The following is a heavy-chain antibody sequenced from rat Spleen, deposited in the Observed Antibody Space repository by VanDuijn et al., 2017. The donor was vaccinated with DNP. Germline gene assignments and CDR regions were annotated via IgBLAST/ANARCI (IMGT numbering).Heavy chain of an antibody. CDR2: IIYDGNRT. Sequence: EVQLVESGGGLVQPGRSLKLPCAASGFTFSDFNMAWARQALKKGLEWVATIIYDGNRTYCRDSVKGRFTISRDNTKNTLYLQMDSLRSEDTATYYCATFEGRNAWGQGTSVTVSS. V-gene: IGHV5S10*01. CDR3: ATFEGRNA. D-gene: IGHD1-11*01. J-gene: IGHJ4*01. CDR1: GFTFSDFN.